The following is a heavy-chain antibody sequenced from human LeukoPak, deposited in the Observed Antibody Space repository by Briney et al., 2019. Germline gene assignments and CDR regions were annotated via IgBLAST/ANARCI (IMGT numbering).Heavy chain of an antibody. D-gene: IGHD3-9*01. CDR1: GGSFGGYY. J-gene: IGHJ1*01. Sequence: SETLSLTCAVYGGSFGGYYWSWIRQPPGKGLEWIGEINQSGSTNYNPSLKSRVTISVDTSKNQFSLKLSSVTAADTAVYYCARGNFLYYDILTGYSVYFQHWGQGTLVTVSS. CDR3: ARGNFLYYDILTGYSVYFQH. V-gene: IGHV4-34*01. CDR2: INQSGST.